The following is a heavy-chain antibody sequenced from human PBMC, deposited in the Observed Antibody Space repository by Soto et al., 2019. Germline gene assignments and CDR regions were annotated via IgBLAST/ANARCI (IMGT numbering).Heavy chain of an antibody. CDR2: IYYSGDT. V-gene: IGHV4-30-4*01. CDR1: GGSIISGDYY. CDR3: ARLQAAAGDNDLTFDY. Sequence: PSETLSLTCTVSGGSIISGDYYWSWIRQTPGKGLEWIGYIYYSGDTNYNPSLKSRVIISVDTSKNQFSLKLSSVTAADTAMYYCARLQAAAGDNDLTFDYWGQGTLVTV. J-gene: IGHJ4*02. D-gene: IGHD6-13*01.